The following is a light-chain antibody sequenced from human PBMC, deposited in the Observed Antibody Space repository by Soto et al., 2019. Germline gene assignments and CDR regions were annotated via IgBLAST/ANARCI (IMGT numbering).Light chain of an antibody. V-gene: IGKV1-5*03. CDR2: KAS. CDR1: QSVNTW. J-gene: IGKJ1*01. CDR3: QQYDHYRT. Sequence: QMTQSPSTVSASVGDSVTITCRASQSVNTWLAWYQLKPGKAPRLLIYKASTLESGVPSRFSGSGSGTEFPLTISSLQPDDIATYYCQQYDHYRTFGQGTKV.